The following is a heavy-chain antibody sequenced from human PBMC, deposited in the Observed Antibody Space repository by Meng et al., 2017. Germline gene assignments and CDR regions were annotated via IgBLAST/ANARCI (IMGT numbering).Heavy chain of an antibody. J-gene: IGHJ4*02. CDR1: GVTFSSDA. D-gene: IGHD6-19*01. Sequence: GRVVESGGGVVQPGRSVVLVWADYGVTFSSDAMHWVRQARGKGLEWVAVISYDGSNKYYADSVKGRFTISRDNSKNTLYLQMNSLRAEDTAVYYCARVQQWLAYDYWGQGTLVTVSS. CDR2: ISYDGSNK. CDR3: ARVQQWLAYDY. V-gene: IGHV3-30*01.